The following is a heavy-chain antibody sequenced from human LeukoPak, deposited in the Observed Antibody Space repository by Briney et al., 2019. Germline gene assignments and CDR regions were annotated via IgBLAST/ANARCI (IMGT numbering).Heavy chain of an antibody. Sequence: GASVKVSCKASGYTFTNYEINWVRQAPGQGLEWMGWMNPSSGNTGYAQKFQGRVTILRNTSSTTVFMELSSLRSDDTAVYYCARGSYYGRSLDYWGQGTLVTVSS. V-gene: IGHV1-8*03. J-gene: IGHJ4*02. CDR2: MNPSSGNT. D-gene: IGHD1-26*01. CDR3: ARGSYYGRSLDY. CDR1: GYTFTNYE.